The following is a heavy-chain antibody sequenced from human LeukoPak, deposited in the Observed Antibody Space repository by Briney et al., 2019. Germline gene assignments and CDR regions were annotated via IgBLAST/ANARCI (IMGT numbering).Heavy chain of an antibody. V-gene: IGHV1-8*01. CDR3: ARDRRGSYYHYYYYGMDV. CDR1: GYTFTSYD. J-gene: IGHJ6*02. Sequence: ASVKVSCKASGYTFTSYDINWVRQATGQGLEWMGWMNPNSGNTGYARKFQGRVTMTRNTSISTAYMELSSLRSEDTAVYYCARDRRGSYYHYYYYGMDVWGQGTTVTVSS. D-gene: IGHD1-26*01. CDR2: MNPNSGNT.